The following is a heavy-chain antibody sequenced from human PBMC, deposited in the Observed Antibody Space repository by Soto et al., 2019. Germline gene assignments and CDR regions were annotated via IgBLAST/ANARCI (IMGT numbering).Heavy chain of an antibody. J-gene: IGHJ4*02. CDR2: LYWDDDR. CDR1: GFSLSTNGVG. V-gene: IGHV2-5*02. D-gene: IGHD4-17*01. Sequence: QITLKESGPTLVKPTQTLTLTCSFSGFSLSTNGVGVGWIRQPPGKALEWLSVLYWDDDRRYSPSLRSRLTITKDTSKNQVVLTMTNMDPVDTATYYCAHMTRMAYGDYPYDFGGQGTLVTVSS. CDR3: AHMTRMAYGDYPYDF.